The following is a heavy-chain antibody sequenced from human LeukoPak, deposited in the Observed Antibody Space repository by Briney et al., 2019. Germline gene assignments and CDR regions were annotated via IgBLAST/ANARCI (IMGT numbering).Heavy chain of an antibody. Sequence: GGSLRLSCAPSGFTLSSYSMNWVRQAPGKALEWVSSISSSSSYIYDAVSVKGRFTISRDNAKNSLYLQMNSLRAEDTAVYYCAWTYGSVPFAYWGQGTLVTVSS. J-gene: IGHJ4*02. CDR2: ISSSSSYI. CDR1: GFTLSSYS. V-gene: IGHV3-21*01. CDR3: AWTYGSVPFAY. D-gene: IGHD3-10*01.